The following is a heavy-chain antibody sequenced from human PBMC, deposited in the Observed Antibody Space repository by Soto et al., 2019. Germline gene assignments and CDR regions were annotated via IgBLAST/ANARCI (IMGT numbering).Heavy chain of an antibody. CDR2: IRDGGEST. CDR1: GFIFGNYM. CDR3: APHVHCSGGSCHYDAFDI. Sequence: DVQFLESGGGLVEPGESLRLSCAFSGFIFGNYMMTWVRQAPGKGLEWVSTIRDGGESTYYADSVKGRFTISRDNSKNTLYLQMDSLGVEDTAVYYCAPHVHCSGGSCHYDAFDIRGQGTMVTVSS. J-gene: IGHJ3*02. D-gene: IGHD2-15*01. V-gene: IGHV3-23*01.